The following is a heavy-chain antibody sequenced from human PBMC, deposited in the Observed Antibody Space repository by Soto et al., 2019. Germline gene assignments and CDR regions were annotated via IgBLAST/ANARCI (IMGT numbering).Heavy chain of an antibody. Sequence: QVQLVQSGAEVKKPGSSVKVSCKASGGTFSSYAISWVRQAPGQGLEWMGGIIPIFGTANYAQKFQGRVTITADEYTSTAYMAVSSLRSEDTAVYYCASVKTDIVATIGFDYWGQGTLVTVSS. CDR1: GGTFSSYA. D-gene: IGHD5-12*01. V-gene: IGHV1-69*01. J-gene: IGHJ4*02. CDR3: ASVKTDIVATIGFDY. CDR2: IIPIFGTA.